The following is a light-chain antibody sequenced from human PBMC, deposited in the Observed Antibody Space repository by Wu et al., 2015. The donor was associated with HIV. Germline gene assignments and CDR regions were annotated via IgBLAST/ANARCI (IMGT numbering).Light chain of an antibody. V-gene: IGKV3-20*01. CDR1: QTVSSDY. J-gene: IGKJ2*03. CDR3: QQYGSSPYS. Sequence: EIVLTQSPGTLSLSPGERATLSCRASQTVSSDYLAWYRQIPGQAPSLLIYGASSRATGIPDRFSGSGSETDSTLTISRLEPEDSAVYYCQQYGSSPYSFGQGTKLEI. CDR2: GAS.